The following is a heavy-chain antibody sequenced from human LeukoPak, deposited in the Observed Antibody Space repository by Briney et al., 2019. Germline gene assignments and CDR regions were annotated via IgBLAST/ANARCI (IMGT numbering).Heavy chain of an antibody. CDR2: IYHSGST. CDR3: ARDGIDTAMVSGMDV. CDR1: GGSISSGGYY. Sequence: SETLSLTCTVSGGSISSGGYYWSWIRQPPGKGLEWIGYIYHSGSTYYNPSLKSRVTISVDTSKNQFSLKLSSVTAADTAVYYCARDGIDTAMVSGMDVWGQGTTVTVSS. J-gene: IGHJ6*02. V-gene: IGHV4-30-2*01. D-gene: IGHD5-18*01.